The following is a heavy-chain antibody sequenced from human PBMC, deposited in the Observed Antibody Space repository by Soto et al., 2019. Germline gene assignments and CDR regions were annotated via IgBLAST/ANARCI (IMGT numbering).Heavy chain of an antibody. CDR3: ARQEANGQRSV. D-gene: IGHD6-25*01. J-gene: IGHJ6*02. V-gene: IGHV5-51*01. CDR1: GYSFTSYW. Sequence: PGESLKISCKGSGYSFTSYWIGWVRQMPGKGLEWMVILYPGDSDTRYSPSFQGQVTISADKSISTAYLHWSSLKASDTAVYYCARQEANGQRSVWGPGTTVTVSS. CDR2: LYPGDSDT.